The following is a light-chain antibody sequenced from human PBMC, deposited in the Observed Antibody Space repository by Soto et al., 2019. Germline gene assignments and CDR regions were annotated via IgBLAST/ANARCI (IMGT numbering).Light chain of an antibody. Sequence: EIVLTKSPGTLSLSPGARATLSCRASQSVSSSYLSWYQQKPGQAPRLLIYGASSRATGIPDRFSGSGSVTELPLTISRLEPEDFAVYYCQQYGISPFTFGPGTKVDIK. CDR3: QQYGISPFT. CDR1: QSVSSSY. V-gene: IGKV3-20*01. J-gene: IGKJ3*01. CDR2: GAS.